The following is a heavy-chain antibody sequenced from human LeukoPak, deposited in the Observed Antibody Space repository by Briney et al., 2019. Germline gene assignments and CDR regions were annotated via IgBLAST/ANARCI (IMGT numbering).Heavy chain of an antibody. V-gene: IGHV4-4*07. CDR3: ARAFSIGRRGFYYMDV. D-gene: IGHD2-15*01. CDR1: GGSISSYY. J-gene: IGHJ6*03. CDR2: IYTSGST. Sequence: PSETLSRTCTVSGGSISSYYWSWIRQPAGKGLEWIGRIYTSGSTNYNPSLKSRVTMSVDTSKNQFSLKLSSVTAADTAVYYCARAFSIGRRGFYYMDVWGTGTTVTVSS.